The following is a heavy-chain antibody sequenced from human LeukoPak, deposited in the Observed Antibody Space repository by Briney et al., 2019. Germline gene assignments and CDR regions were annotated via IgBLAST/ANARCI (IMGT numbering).Heavy chain of an antibody. V-gene: IGHV2-5*01. CDR1: GFSLSTSGVG. D-gene: IGHD5-18*01. CDR2: IYWNDDR. CDR3: AHIRGYIRTNYFDY. J-gene: IGHJ4*02. Sequence: SGPTLSKPTQTLTLTFTFSGFSLSTSGVGVGWIRQPPGKALELLALIYWNDDRSHSPSLKSRLTITKDTSKNQVVLTMANMDPVDTATYYCAHIRGYIRTNYFDYWGQGTLVTVSS.